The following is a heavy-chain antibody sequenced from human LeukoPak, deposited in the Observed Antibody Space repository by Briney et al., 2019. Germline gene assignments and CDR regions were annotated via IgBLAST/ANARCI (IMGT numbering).Heavy chain of an antibody. D-gene: IGHD2-2*01. CDR2: ICGSGGST. Sequence: GGSLRLSCAASGFTLSSSAMSWVRQAPGKGLEWVSFICGSGGSTYYADSVKGRVTISRDNSKNTLYLQMNSLRAEDTAVYYCAKASRNCSRTSCYEYFQHWGQGTLVTVSS. J-gene: IGHJ1*01. CDR3: AKASRNCSRTSCYEYFQH. CDR1: GFTLSSSA. V-gene: IGHV3-23*01.